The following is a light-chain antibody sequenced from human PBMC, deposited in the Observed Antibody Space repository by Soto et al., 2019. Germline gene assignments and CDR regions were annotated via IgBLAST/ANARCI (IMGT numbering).Light chain of an antibody. J-gene: IGKJ4*01. CDR3: QQTSSAPLP. V-gene: IGKV1-39*01. Sequence: DIPMTQSPSSLYASVGDRVTITCRASQSITWYLNWYQQLPGKAPKLLIYTASSLQRGVPSRFSATGSGTDFSLTISSLQPEDFATYYCQQTSSAPLPFGGGTKVEIK. CDR1: QSITWY. CDR2: TAS.